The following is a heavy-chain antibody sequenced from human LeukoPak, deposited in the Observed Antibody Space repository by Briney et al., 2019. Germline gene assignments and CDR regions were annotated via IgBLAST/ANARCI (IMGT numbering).Heavy chain of an antibody. V-gene: IGHV3-30-3*01. D-gene: IGHD5-18*01. Sequence: GGSLRLSCAASGFTFRSYAMHWVRQAPGKGLEWVAVISYDGSNKYYADSVKGRFTISRDNSKNTLYLQMNSLRAEDTAVYYCARDPYSYGYNIDYWGQGTLVTVSS. J-gene: IGHJ4*02. CDR3: ARDPYSYGYNIDY. CDR2: ISYDGSNK. CDR1: GFTFRSYA.